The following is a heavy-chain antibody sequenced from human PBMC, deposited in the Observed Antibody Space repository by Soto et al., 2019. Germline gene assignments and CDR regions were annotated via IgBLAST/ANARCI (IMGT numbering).Heavy chain of an antibody. CDR3: ARQSPTPGYYYFSYGMDV. CDR1: GYIFTLYW. Sequence: GESLKISCKASGYIFTLYWIGWVRQMPGKGLAWMGIIYPGDSDTRYSPSFQGQVTISADRSISTASLQWSSLKASDTAVYYCARQSPTPGYYYFSYGMDVWGQGTTVTVS. D-gene: IGHD4-17*01. CDR2: IYPGDSDT. J-gene: IGHJ6*02. V-gene: IGHV5-51*01.